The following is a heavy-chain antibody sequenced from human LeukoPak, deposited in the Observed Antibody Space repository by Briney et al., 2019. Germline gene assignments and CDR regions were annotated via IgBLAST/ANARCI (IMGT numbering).Heavy chain of an antibody. J-gene: IGHJ5*02. Sequence: GGSLRLSCVVSGFTFSPYSMNWVRQAPGKWLEWVSGITGSGGNRYYADSVKGRFTISRDNSKNTLYLQMNSLRAEDTAVYYCAKDDNYIRFLSWGQGTLVTVSS. D-gene: IGHD3-16*01. CDR2: ITGSGGNR. CDR3: AKDDNYIRFLS. V-gene: IGHV3-23*01. CDR1: GFTFSPYS.